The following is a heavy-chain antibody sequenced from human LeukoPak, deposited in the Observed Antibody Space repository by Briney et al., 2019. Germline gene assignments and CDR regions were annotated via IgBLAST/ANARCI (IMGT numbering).Heavy chain of an antibody. V-gene: IGHV4-59*01. Sequence: SSETLSLTCTVSVGSMSTYYWSWIRQPPGKGLEWIGHIYYSGSSNYNPSLKSRVTISLDTSKNQFSLRLSSVTAADTAVYYCARGRSYTPVWGQGTLVTVSS. CDR1: VGSMSTYY. CDR3: ARGRSYTPV. D-gene: IGHD2-2*02. CDR2: IYYSGSS. J-gene: IGHJ4*02.